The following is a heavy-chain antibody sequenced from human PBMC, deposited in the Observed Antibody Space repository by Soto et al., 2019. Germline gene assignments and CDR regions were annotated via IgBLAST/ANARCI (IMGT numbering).Heavy chain of an antibody. Sequence: ASVKVSCKACGYTFTGQYIHWVRQSPEQGPAGMGEICQENGSRRDAEKRQGRDTMTLDTSSSTVYQELTNLSPDDTAVYYCGRGRSGQIVVFYWGQGTPVTVSS. CDR2: ICQENGSR. V-gene: IGHV1-2*02. D-gene: IGHD1-26*01. J-gene: IGHJ4*02. CDR3: GRGRSGQIVVFY. CDR1: GYTFTGQY.